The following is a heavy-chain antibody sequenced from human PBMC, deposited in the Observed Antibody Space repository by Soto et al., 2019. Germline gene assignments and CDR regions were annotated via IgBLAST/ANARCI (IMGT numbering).Heavy chain of an antibody. CDR2: MNPNSGNT. J-gene: IGHJ6*03. D-gene: IGHD4-4*01. CDR1: GYTFTSYD. V-gene: IGHV1-8*02. CDR3: ARGLFPSNYRRKPGIYYYYYMDV. Sequence: ASVKVSCKASGYTFTSYDINWVRQATGQGLEWMGRMNPNSGNTGYAQKFRGRVTMTRNTSISTAYMELSSLRSEDTAVYYCARGLFPSNYRRKPGIYYYYYMDVWGKGTTVTVSS.